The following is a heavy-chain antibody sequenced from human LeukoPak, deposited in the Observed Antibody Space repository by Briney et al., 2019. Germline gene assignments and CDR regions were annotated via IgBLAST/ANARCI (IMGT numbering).Heavy chain of an antibody. CDR2: IWYDGSNK. CDR3: ARDIRTGYGSGLVDY. V-gene: IGHV3-33*01. J-gene: IGHJ4*02. CDR1: GFTFSSYG. D-gene: IGHD6-19*01. Sequence: PGGSLRLSCAASGFTFSSYGMHWVRQAPGKGLEWVAVIWYDGSNKYYADSVKGRFTISRDNSKNTLYLQMNSLRAEDTAVYYCARDIRTGYGSGLVDYWGQGTLVTVSS.